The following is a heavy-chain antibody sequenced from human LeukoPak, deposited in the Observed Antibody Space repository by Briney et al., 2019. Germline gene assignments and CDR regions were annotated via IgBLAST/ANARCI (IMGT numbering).Heavy chain of an antibody. Sequence: PSETLSLTCTVSGGSISSYYWSWIRQPPGKGLEWIGYIYYSGSTNYNPSLKSRVTISVDTSKNQFSLKLSSVTAADTAVYYCARTSGWSSLIDYWGQGTLVTVSS. CDR2: IYYSGST. D-gene: IGHD6-19*01. J-gene: IGHJ4*02. CDR3: ARTSGWSSLIDY. V-gene: IGHV4-59*01. CDR1: GGSISSYY.